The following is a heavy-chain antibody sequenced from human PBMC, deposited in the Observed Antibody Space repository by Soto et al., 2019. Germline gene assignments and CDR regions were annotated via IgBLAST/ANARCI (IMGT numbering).Heavy chain of an antibody. D-gene: IGHD4-17*01. J-gene: IGHJ4*02. V-gene: IGHV3-23*01. CDR3: AKNRGRVTTSWNFDY. CDR1: GFTFSGYA. Sequence: PGGSLRLSCAASGFTFSGYAMSWVRQAPGKGLEWVSVIHGGGNSAYYADSVKGRFTISRDNSKNTLYLQMSSLRGEDTAVYYCAKNRGRVTTSWNFDYWGQGTLVTVSS. CDR2: IHGGGNSA.